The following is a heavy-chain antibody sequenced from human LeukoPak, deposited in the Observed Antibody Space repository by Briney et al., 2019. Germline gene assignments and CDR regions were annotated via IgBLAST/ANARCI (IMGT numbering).Heavy chain of an antibody. J-gene: IGHJ3*02. Sequence: SETLSPTCTVSGGSISSYYWSWIRQPAGKGLEWIGRIYTSGSTNYNPSLKSRVTMSVDTPKNQFSLKLSSVTAADTAVYYCARDRSWELPNDAFDIWGQGTMVTVSS. V-gene: IGHV4-4*07. CDR1: GGSISSYY. CDR2: IYTSGST. D-gene: IGHD1-26*01. CDR3: ARDRSWELPNDAFDI.